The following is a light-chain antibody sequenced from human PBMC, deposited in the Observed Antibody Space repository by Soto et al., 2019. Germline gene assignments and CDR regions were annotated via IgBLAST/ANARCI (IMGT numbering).Light chain of an antibody. CDR3: CSYAGSSTLV. CDR1: SSDVGSYNL. V-gene: IGLV2-23*01. J-gene: IGLJ2*01. CDR2: EGS. Sequence: QSALTQAASVSGSPGQSITISCTGTSSDVGSYNLVSWYQQHPGKAPKLMIYEGSKRPSGVSNRFSGSKSGNTASLTISGLQAEDEADYYCCSYAGSSTLVFGGGTKVTVL.